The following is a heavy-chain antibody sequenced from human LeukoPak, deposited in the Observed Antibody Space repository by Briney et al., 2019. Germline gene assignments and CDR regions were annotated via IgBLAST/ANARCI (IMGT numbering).Heavy chain of an antibody. CDR2: IYYSGTT. Sequence: SETLSLTCTVSGGSIRNYLCSWIRQPPGKGLEWVGYIYYSGTTSYNPSLKSRVTISVDTSKNQISLKLNSVTAADTAVYYCARHFAGPGTYTPYFGMDVWGQGTTVTVSS. CDR3: ARHFAGPGTYTPYFGMDV. V-gene: IGHV4-59*08. CDR1: GGSIRNYL. D-gene: IGHD3-3*01. J-gene: IGHJ6*02.